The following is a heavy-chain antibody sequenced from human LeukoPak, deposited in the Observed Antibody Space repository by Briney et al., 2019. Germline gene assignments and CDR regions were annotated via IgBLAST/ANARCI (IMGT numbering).Heavy chain of an antibody. V-gene: IGHV1-24*01. CDR3: ATEGTRTSGWDVDY. D-gene: IGHD6-19*01. CDR1: GYTLTELS. Sequence: ASVKVSCKVSGYTLTELSMHWVRQAPGKGREWMGGFDPEDGETIFAQKFQGRVTMTEDTSTDTAYMELSSLRSEDTAVFYCATEGTRTSGWDVDYWGQGTLVTVSS. J-gene: IGHJ4*02. CDR2: FDPEDGET.